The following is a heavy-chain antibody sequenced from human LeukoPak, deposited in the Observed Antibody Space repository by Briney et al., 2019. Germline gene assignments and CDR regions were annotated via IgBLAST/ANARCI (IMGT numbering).Heavy chain of an antibody. V-gene: IGHV3-30*03. D-gene: IGHD6-6*01. CDR1: GFTFSSYS. CDR2: ISYDGSNK. CDR3: ARSGPGAARRYFDL. Sequence: GGSLRLSCAASGFTFSSYSMNWVRQAPGKGLEWVVVISYDGSNKYYADSVKGQFTVSRDNSKSKVYVQMNSLRAEDTAVYYCARSGPGAARRYFDLWGRGTLVTVSS. J-gene: IGHJ2*01.